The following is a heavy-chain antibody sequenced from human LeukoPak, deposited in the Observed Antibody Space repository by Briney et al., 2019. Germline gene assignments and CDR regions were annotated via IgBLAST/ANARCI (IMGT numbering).Heavy chain of an antibody. D-gene: IGHD6-19*01. V-gene: IGHV1-69*01. Sequence: SVKVSCKASGGTFSSYAISWVRQAPGQGLEWMGGIIPIFGTANYAQKFQGRVTITADESTSTAYIELSSLRSEDTAVYYCARGIAVAGFQYYFDYWGQGTLVTVSS. CDR3: ARGIAVAGFQYYFDY. J-gene: IGHJ4*02. CDR1: GGTFSSYA. CDR2: IIPIFGTA.